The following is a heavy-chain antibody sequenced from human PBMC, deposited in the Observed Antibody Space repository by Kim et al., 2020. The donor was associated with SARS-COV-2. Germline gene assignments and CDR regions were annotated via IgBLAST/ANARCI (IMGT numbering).Heavy chain of an antibody. V-gene: IGHV5-51*01. J-gene: IGHJ4*02. CDR2: IYPGDSDT. CDR1: GYTFSNYW. Sequence: GESLKISCKGSGYTFSNYWIGWVRQMPGKGLEWMGIIYPGDSDTRYSPSFQGQVTISADKSISTAYLQWSSLKASDTAMYYCARQSAASGTFVEFDNWGQGTLVTVSS. D-gene: IGHD6-13*01. CDR3: ARQSAASGTFVEFDN.